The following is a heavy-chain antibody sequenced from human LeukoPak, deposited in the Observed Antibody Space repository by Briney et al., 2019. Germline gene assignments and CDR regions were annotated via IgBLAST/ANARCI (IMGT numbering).Heavy chain of an antibody. V-gene: IGHV3-9*01. Sequence: GGSLRLSCAASGFTFDDYAMHWVRQAPGKGLEWVSGISWNSGSIGYADSVKGRFTISRDNAKNSLYLQMNSLRAEDTALYYFAKVHSSSSHGYFDYWGQGTLVTVSS. D-gene: IGHD6-6*01. CDR3: AKVHSSSSHGYFDY. J-gene: IGHJ4*02. CDR2: ISWNSGSI. CDR1: GFTFDDYA.